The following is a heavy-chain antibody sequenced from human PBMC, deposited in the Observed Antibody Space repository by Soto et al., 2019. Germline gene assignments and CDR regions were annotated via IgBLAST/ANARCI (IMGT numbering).Heavy chain of an antibody. CDR3: AREKGVVRDIFYYYYGMDV. V-gene: IGHV1-18*04. CDR2: IGAYNGNT. J-gene: IGHJ6*02. D-gene: IGHD2-2*01. Sequence: DSVQVSCKAAGYTFTSYGISWGRQAPGQGLEWMGWIGAYNGNTNYAQKLQGRVTMTTDTSTSTAYMELRSLRSDDTAVYYCAREKGVVRDIFYYYYGMDVWGQGTTVTVSS. CDR1: GYTFTSYG.